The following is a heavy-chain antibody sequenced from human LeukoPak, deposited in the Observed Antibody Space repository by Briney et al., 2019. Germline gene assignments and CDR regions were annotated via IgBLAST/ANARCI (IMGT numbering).Heavy chain of an antibody. CDR3: ARRNYYYYGMDV. J-gene: IGHJ6*02. CDR2: IYYSGST. Sequence: PSETLSLTCTVSDGSISSYSWSWIRQPPGKGLEWIAYIYYSGSTNYNPSLKSRVTISVDTSKNQFSLRLSSVTAADTAVYYCARRNYYYYGMDVWGQGTTVTVSS. V-gene: IGHV4-59*08. CDR1: DGSISSYS.